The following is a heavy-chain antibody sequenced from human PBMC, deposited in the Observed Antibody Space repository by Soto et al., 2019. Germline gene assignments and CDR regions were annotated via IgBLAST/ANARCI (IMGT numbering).Heavy chain of an antibody. Sequence: TSETPSLTCTVSGGSISSFDYYWSWIRQHPGKGLEWIGYIYYSGSTFYNPSLKSRILISVDTSNNQFSLKLNSVTAADTAVYYCARLLTPDWYFDLWGRGTLVTV. CDR1: GGSISSFDYY. CDR3: ARLLTPDWYFDL. J-gene: IGHJ2*01. V-gene: IGHV4-31*03. CDR2: IYYSGST.